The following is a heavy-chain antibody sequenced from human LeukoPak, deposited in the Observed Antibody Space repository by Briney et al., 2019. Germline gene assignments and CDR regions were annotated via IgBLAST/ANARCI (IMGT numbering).Heavy chain of an antibody. V-gene: IGHV5-51*01. Sequence: GESLQISCKGSGYSFTSYWIGWVRQMPGKGLEWMGIIYPGDSDTRYSPSFQGQVTISADKSISTAYLQWSSLKASDTAMYYCARRGYGIAVAGTLEYYFDYWGQGTLVTVSS. CDR2: IYPGDSDT. D-gene: IGHD6-19*01. CDR3: ARRGYGIAVAGTLEYYFDY. CDR1: GYSFTSYW. J-gene: IGHJ4*02.